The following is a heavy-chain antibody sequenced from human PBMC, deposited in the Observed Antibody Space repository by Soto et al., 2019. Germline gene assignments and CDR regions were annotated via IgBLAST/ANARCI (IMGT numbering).Heavy chain of an antibody. Sequence: ASVKVSCKASGYTFTNYGISWVRQAPGQGLEWMGWISAYNGNTKYAQKLQGRVTMITDTSTSTAYMELRSLRSDDTAVYYCARGVGSGSYYNQYNWFDPWGQGTLVTVS. D-gene: IGHD3-10*01. J-gene: IGHJ5*02. CDR2: ISAYNGNT. CDR1: GYTFTNYG. CDR3: ARGVGSGSYYNQYNWFDP. V-gene: IGHV1-18*01.